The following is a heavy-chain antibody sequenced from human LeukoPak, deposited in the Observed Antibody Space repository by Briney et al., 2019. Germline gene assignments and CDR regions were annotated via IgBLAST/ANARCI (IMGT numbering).Heavy chain of an antibody. CDR2: I. CDR1: GFIFSSYS. J-gene: IGHJ4*02. D-gene: IGHD4-17*01. Sequence: GGSLRLSCAASGFIFSSYSMNWVRQAPGKGLEWVSYIYYADSVRGRFTISRDNAKNSLYLQVNSLRAEDTAVYYCAGGDGDYDYFDYWGQGILVTVSS. CDR3: AGGDGDYDYFDY. V-gene: IGHV3-21*01.